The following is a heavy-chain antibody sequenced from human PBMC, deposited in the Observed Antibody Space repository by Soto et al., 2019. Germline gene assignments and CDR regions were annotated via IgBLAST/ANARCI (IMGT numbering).Heavy chain of an antibody. CDR1: GGSISSYY. V-gene: IGHV4-59*01. Sequence: SETLSLTCTVSGGSISSYYWSWIRQPAGKGLEWIGYIYYSGSTNYNPSLKSRVTISVDTSKNQFSLKLSSVTAADTAVYYCARDQGDFWSGYYYNWFDPWGQGTLVTVSS. D-gene: IGHD3-3*01. CDR3: ARDQGDFWSGYYYNWFDP. J-gene: IGHJ5*02. CDR2: IYYSGST.